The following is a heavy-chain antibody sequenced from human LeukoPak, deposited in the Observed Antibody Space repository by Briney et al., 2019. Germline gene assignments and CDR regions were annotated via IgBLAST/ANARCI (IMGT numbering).Heavy chain of an antibody. Sequence: PGGSLRLSCAASGFTVSSNFMNWVRQAPGRGLEWVSVIYSGGSTSYAASVKGRFTISRGNSKNTLFLQMNSLRIDDTAVYYCAREGYSSGSRTGIDYWGQGTLVTVSS. D-gene: IGHD5-18*01. CDR2: IYSGGST. V-gene: IGHV3-66*02. CDR3: AREGYSSGSRTGIDY. CDR1: GFTVSSNF. J-gene: IGHJ4*02.